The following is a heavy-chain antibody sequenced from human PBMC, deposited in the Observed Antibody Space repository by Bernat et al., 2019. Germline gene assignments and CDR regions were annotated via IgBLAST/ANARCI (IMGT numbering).Heavy chain of an antibody. CDR2: IWYDGSNK. J-gene: IGHJ3*02. CDR3: ARVEGAFDI. Sequence: VQLVESGGGVVRPGGSLRLSCAASGFTFADYGMSWVRQAPGKGLEWVAVIWYDGSNKYYADSVKGRFTISRDNSKNTLYLQMNSLRAEDTAVYYCARVEGAFDIWGQGTMVTVSS. V-gene: IGHV3-33*08. CDR1: GFTFADYG.